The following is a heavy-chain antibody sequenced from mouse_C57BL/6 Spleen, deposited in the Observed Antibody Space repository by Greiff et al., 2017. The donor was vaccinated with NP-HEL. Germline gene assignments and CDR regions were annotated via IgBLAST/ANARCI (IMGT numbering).Heavy chain of an antibody. J-gene: IGHJ4*01. Sequence: QVQLQQPGAELVKPGASVKLSCKASGYTFTEYTIHWVKQRSGQGLEWIGWFYPGSGSIKYNEKFKDKATLTADKSSSTVYMELSRLTSEDSAVYFCARHESSDYYGSIGPYAMDYWGQGTSVTVSS. CDR1: GYTFTEYT. D-gene: IGHD1-1*01. CDR2: FYPGSGSI. CDR3: ARHESSDYYGSIGPYAMDY. V-gene: IGHV1-62-2*01.